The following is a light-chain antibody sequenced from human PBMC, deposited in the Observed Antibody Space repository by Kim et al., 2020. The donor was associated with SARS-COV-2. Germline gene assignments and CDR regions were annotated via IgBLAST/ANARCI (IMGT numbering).Light chain of an antibody. J-gene: IGLJ3*02. Sequence: APGQTAEMTCGGNRSGTKGVHWYQQRPGRAPVVVIYSDRERPSGIPERFSGSNSGGTATLTLSGVEAGDEADYYCQVWDSNSDHVVFGGGTQLTVL. CDR2: SDR. CDR3: QVWDSNSDHVV. CDR1: RSGTKG. V-gene: IGLV3-21*04.